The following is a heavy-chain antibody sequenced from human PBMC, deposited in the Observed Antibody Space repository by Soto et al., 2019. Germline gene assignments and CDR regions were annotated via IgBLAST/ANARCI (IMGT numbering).Heavy chain of an antibody. D-gene: IGHD2-8*02. Sequence: QVQLQQWGAGLLKPSETLSLTCAVYGGSFSGYYWTWIRQPPGTGLEWIGEINHSGSTNYNPSLKSRVTISVDTSKQQFSLKLTSGTAADTAVSYCAREKITGLFDYWGQGTLVTVCS. CDR3: AREKITGLFDY. J-gene: IGHJ4*02. V-gene: IGHV4-34*01. CDR1: GGSFSGYY. CDR2: INHSGST.